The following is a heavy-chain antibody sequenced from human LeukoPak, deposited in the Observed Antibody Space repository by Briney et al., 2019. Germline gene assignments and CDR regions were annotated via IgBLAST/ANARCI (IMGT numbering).Heavy chain of an antibody. D-gene: IGHD3-22*01. CDR2: IYHSGST. CDR3: ARGGARMIVVVPQKYYFDY. J-gene: IGHJ4*02. V-gene: IGHV4-4*02. Sequence: SETLSLTCAVSGGSISSSNWWSWVRQPPGKGLEWIGEIYHSGSTNYNPSLKSRVTISVDKSKNQFSLKLSSVTAADTAVYYCARGGARMIVVVPQKYYFDYWGQGTLVTVSS. CDR1: GGSISSSNW.